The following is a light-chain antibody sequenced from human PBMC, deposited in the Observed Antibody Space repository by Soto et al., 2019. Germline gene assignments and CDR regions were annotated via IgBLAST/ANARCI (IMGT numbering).Light chain of an antibody. J-gene: IGLJ1*01. Sequence: LSQPASVSGSPGQSITISCTGTSSDVGGYNYVSWYQHHPGKAPKLMIYDVSTRPSGVSNRFSGSKSGNTASLTISGLQAEDEADYYCSSYTSSNTEVFGTGTKVTVL. CDR3: SSYTSSNTEV. V-gene: IGLV2-14*03. CDR2: DVS. CDR1: SSDVGGYNY.